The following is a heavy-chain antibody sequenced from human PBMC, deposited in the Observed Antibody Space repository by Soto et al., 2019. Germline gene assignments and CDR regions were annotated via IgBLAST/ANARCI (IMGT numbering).Heavy chain of an antibody. CDR3: VGGQYYFDY. CDR1: GFPFTTYG. CDR2: ISYDGTNK. J-gene: IGHJ4*02. V-gene: IGHV3-30*03. D-gene: IGHD3-10*01. Sequence: QVQLVESGGGVVQPGRSLRLSCAASGFPFTTYGMHCVREGPGKGLEWVAVISYDGTNKYYADSVKGRFTISRDNSKNTLYLQMNSLRPEDTALYYCVGGQYYFDYRGQGTLVTVSS.